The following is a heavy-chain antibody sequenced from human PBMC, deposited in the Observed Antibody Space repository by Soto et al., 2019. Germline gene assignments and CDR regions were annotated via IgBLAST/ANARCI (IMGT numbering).Heavy chain of an antibody. J-gene: IGHJ6*03. D-gene: IGHD6-6*01. CDR3: ARAWYSRSSRDYMDV. Sequence: QVQLQQWGAGLLKPSETLSLTCAVYGGSFSGYYWTWIRQPPGKGPEWVGEINHSGSTNYNPSLKSRVTISLDTSKNQFSLKLSSVTAADTAVYYCARAWYSRSSRDYMDVWGKGTTVTVSS. V-gene: IGHV4-34*01. CDR2: INHSGST. CDR1: GGSFSGYY.